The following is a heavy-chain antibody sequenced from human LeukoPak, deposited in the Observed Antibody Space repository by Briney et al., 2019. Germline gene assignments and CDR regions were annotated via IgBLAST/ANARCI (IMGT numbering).Heavy chain of an antibody. CDR3: ARGADGVSSNSRGWFDP. CDR2: IYYSGST. CDR1: GGSISSYY. D-gene: IGHD2-15*01. V-gene: IGHV4-59*01. Sequence: ASETLSLTCTVSGGSISSYYWSWIRQPPGKGLEWIGYIYYSGSTNYNPSLKSRVTISVDTSKNQFSLKLSSVTAADTAVYSCARGADGVSSNSRGWFDPWGQGTLVTVSS. J-gene: IGHJ5*02.